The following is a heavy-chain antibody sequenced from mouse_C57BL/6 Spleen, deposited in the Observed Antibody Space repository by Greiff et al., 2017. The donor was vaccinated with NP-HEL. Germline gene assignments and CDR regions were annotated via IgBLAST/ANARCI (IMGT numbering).Heavy chain of an antibody. CDR2: IDPSDSYT. Sequence: QVQLQQPGAELVRPGTSVKLSCKASGYTFTSYWMHWVKQRPGQGLVWIGVIDPSDSYTNYNQKFKGKATLTVDTSSSTAYMQLSSLTSEDSAVYYCARGETTVVATDWYFDVWGTGTTVTVSS. J-gene: IGHJ1*03. CDR3: ARGETTVVATDWYFDV. V-gene: IGHV1-59*01. D-gene: IGHD1-1*01. CDR1: GYTFTSYW.